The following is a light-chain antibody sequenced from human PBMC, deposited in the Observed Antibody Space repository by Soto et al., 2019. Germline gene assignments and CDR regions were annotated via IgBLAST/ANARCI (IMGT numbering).Light chain of an antibody. CDR1: QSISTF. J-gene: IGKJ4*02. V-gene: IGKV1-39*01. Sequence: DIQMTHSPSSLSASVRDRVTITCRASQSISTFLNWYQQRPGKAPELLIYAASNLQSGVPSRFSGSGSGTDFALTISSLQPEDFATYYCQQSYRIPPWTFGGGTKVDI. CDR3: QQSYRIPPWT. CDR2: AAS.